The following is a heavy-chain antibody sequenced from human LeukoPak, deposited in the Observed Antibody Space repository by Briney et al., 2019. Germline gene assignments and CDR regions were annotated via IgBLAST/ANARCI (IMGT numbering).Heavy chain of an antibody. CDR2: INHSGST. CDR1: GGSFSDYY. V-gene: IGHV4-34*01. CDR3: ARGDCSSTSCYFDY. J-gene: IGHJ4*01. Sequence: SETLSLTCTVYGGSFSDYYWSWIRQPPGKGLEWIGEINHSGSTNYNPSLKSRVTISGDTSKNQFSLKLSSVTAADTAVYYCARGDCSSTSCYFDYWGQGTLVTVSS. D-gene: IGHD2-2*01.